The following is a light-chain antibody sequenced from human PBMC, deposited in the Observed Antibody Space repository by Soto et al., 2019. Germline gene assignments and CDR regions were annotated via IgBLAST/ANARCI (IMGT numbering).Light chain of an antibody. CDR1: LPISNY. V-gene: IGKV1-27*01. CDR3: QKYNSAPLT. J-gene: IGKJ4*01. CDR2: AAS. Sequence: DIQTTQTPTSLWVSVGESVTITCLASLPISNYLAWYQQKPGKIPNLLIYAASTLQAGVPSRFSGSGSGTDFTLTISSLQPEDVAADYCQKYNSAPLTFGGVTKV.